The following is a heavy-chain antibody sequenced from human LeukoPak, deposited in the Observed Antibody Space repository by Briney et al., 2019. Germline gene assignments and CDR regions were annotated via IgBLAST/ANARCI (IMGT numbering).Heavy chain of an antibody. Sequence: TGGSLRLSCAASGFTVSSNYMSWVRQAPGKGLEWVSVIYSGGSTYYADSVKGRFTISRDNSKNTLYLQMHSLRADDTAVYYCAKVHGTLTVESPFDYWGQGTLVTVSS. CDR1: GFTVSSNY. D-gene: IGHD4-23*01. CDR2: IYSGGST. V-gene: IGHV3-53*01. CDR3: AKVHGTLTVESPFDY. J-gene: IGHJ4*02.